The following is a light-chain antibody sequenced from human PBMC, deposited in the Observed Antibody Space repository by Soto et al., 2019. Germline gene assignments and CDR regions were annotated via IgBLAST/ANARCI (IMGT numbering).Light chain of an antibody. Sequence: QSALTQPASVSGSPGQSITISCTGTSSDVGGYNYVSLYQQHPGKAPKLMIYDVSYRPSGVSNRFSGSKSGNTASLTISELHAEDEADYYCSSYTSSTPLVFGGGTQLTVL. CDR1: SSDVGGYNY. J-gene: IGLJ2*01. CDR2: DVS. CDR3: SSYTSSTPLV. V-gene: IGLV2-14*03.